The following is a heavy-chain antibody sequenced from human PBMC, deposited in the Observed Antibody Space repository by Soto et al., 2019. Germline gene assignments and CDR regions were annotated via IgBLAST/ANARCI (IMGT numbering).Heavy chain of an antibody. V-gene: IGHV4-4*02. CDR3: ARATGLRRAPDY. CDR2: IYHSGST. CDR1: GGSISSSNW. J-gene: IGHJ4*02. Sequence: ASETLSLTCAVSGGSISSSNWWSWVRQPPGKGLEWIGEIYHSGSTNYSPSLKSRVTISVDKSKKQFSLKLSSVTAADTAVYYCARATGLRRAPDYWGQGTLVTVSS. D-gene: IGHD4-17*01.